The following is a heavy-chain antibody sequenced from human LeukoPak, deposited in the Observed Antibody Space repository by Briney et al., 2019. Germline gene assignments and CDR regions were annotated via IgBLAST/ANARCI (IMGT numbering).Heavy chain of an antibody. Sequence: GGSLRLSCAASGFTFSSYGMHWVRQAPGKGLEWVAFIRYDGGNKYYADSVKGRFTISRDNSKNTLYLQMNSLRAEDTAVYYCAHLEDSGSYEGIDYWGQGTLVTVSS. CDR3: AHLEDSGSYEGIDY. V-gene: IGHV3-30*02. D-gene: IGHD1-26*01. CDR1: GFTFSSYG. CDR2: IRYDGGNK. J-gene: IGHJ4*02.